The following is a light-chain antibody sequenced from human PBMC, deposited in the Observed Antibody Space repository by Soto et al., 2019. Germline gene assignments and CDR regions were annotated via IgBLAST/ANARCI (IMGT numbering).Light chain of an antibody. CDR3: QHYNERPLT. V-gene: IGKV3-15*01. CDR2: GAS. J-gene: IGKJ4*01. CDR1: QSIRTN. Sequence: EIVMTQSPATLSVSPGERATLSCRASQSIRTNLAWYQQKPGQAPRLLIFGASTRAIAIPARFSGSGSGTEFTLTSSSLQSEEFAVYYCQHYNERPLTFGGGTKVEIK.